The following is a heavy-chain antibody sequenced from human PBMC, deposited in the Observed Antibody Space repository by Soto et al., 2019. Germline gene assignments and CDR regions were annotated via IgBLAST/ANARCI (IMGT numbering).Heavy chain of an antibody. J-gene: IGHJ6*02. CDR1: GFTVSSNY. CDR3: ARIPFGRYFDWGRYGMDV. V-gene: IGHV3-53*01. D-gene: IGHD3-9*01. CDR2: IYSGGST. Sequence: EVQLVESGGGLIQPGGSLRLSCAASGFTVSSNYMSWVRQAPGKGLEWVSVIYSGGSTYYADSVKGRFTISRDNSKNTLYLQMISLRAEDTAVYYCARIPFGRYFDWGRYGMDVWGQGTTVTVSS.